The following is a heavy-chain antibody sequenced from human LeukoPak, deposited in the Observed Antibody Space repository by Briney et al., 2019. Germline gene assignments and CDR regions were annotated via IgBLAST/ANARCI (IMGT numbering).Heavy chain of an antibody. CDR2: IYSGGST. Sequence: PGGSLRLSCSASGXTVSSNYRSWVRQAPGKGLEWVSVIYSGGSTYYADSVKGRFTISRDNSKNTLYLQMNSLRAEDTAVYYCAREVLGEYYFDYWGQGTLVTVSS. J-gene: IGHJ4*02. CDR3: AREVLGEYYFDY. V-gene: IGHV3-53*01. CDR1: GXTVSSNY. D-gene: IGHD3-16*01.